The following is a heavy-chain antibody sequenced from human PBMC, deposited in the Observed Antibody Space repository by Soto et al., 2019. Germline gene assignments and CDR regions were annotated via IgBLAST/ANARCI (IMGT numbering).Heavy chain of an antibody. CDR1: GYTFSSYD. D-gene: IGHD1-26*01. V-gene: IGHV1-8*01. Sequence: QVQLVQSGAEVKKPGASVKVSCKASGYTFSSYDITWVRQATGQGLEWMGWMNPISGNTGYAQKFQGRVTMTRNTSISTDYMELSTLRSDATDVYFCARWEVTHRWWGQGTLVTVSA. CDR2: MNPISGNT. J-gene: IGHJ4*02. CDR3: ARWEVTHRW.